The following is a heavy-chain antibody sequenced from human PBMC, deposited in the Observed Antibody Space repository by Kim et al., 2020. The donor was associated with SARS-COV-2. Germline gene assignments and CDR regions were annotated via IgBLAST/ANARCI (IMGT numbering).Heavy chain of an antibody. V-gene: IGHV3-48*03. J-gene: IGHJ4*02. Sequence: YADSVEGRFSVFRDNAKMSLFLQMNSLIAEDTAVYYCTRDNPTVADVDSWGQGTLVTVSS. D-gene: IGHD4-17*01. CDR3: TRDNPTVADVDS.